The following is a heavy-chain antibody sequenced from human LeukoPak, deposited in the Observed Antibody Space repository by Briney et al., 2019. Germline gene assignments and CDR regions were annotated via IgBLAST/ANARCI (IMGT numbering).Heavy chain of an antibody. CDR2: IYYSGST. CDR3: ARRVSGSLYYFDY. Sequence: SETLSLTCTVSGGSISSYYWTWIRQPPGKGLEWIGYIYYSGSTDYNPSLKSRVTISVDTSKNQFSLKLSSVTAADTAVYYCARRVSGSLYYFDYWGRGTLVTVST. J-gene: IGHJ4*02. V-gene: IGHV4-59*08. CDR1: GGSISSYY. D-gene: IGHD3-10*01.